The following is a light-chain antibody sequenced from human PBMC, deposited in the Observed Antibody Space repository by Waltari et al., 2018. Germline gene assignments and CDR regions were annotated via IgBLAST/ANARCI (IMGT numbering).Light chain of an antibody. CDR1: SSDVGVENY. V-gene: IGLV2-14*01. CDR3: SSYSTSKTPVV. CDR2: EVT. Sequence: QSALTQPAFVSGSRGQTITISCTGASSDVGVENYVSLYQHHPGRVPKPLIYEVTHRPSDISTRFSGAKSGNTASLVISGVQAEDEADYYCSSYSTSKTPVVFGGGTKLTV. J-gene: IGLJ2*01.